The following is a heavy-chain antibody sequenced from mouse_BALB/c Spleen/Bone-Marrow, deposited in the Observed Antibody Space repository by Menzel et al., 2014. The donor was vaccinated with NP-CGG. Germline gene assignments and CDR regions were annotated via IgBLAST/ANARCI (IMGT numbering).Heavy chain of an antibody. CDR1: GHSITSDYY. CDR2: ISHDGTN. J-gene: IGHJ4*01. V-gene: IGHV3-6*02. Sequence: EVKLMESGPGLVKPSQSLSLPCSVTGHSITSDYYWNWIRQFPGNKLEWMGYISHDGTNNYNPSLKNRFSITRDTSKNQFFLKLNSVTTEDTATYYCSSYNYYGMDYWGQGTSVTVSS. CDR3: SSYNYYGMDY.